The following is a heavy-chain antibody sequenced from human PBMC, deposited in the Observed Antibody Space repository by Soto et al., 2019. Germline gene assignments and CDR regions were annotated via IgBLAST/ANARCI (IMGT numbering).Heavy chain of an antibody. J-gene: IGHJ6*03. Sequence: ASVKVSCKVSGYTLTELSMHWVRQAPGKGLEWMGGFDPEDGNTTYAQKLQGRVTMTTDTSTNTAYMELRSLRSDDTAVYYCARAIGDILRILEWSVRGTNDYYYYMDVWGKGTTVTVSS. V-gene: IGHV1-24*01. CDR2: FDPEDGNT. CDR3: ARAIGDILRILEWSVRGTNDYYYYMDV. D-gene: IGHD3-3*01. CDR1: GYTLTELS.